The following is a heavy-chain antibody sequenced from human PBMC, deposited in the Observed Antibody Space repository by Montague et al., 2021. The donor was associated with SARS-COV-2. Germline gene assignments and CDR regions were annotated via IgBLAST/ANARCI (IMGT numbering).Heavy chain of an antibody. V-gene: IGHV4-59*12. CDR2: IYYSGST. CDR1: GGSISSYY. Sequence: SETLSLTCTVSGGSISSYYWSWIRQPPGKGLEWIGYIYYSGSTNYNPSLKSRVTISVDTSKNQFSLKLSSVTAADTAVYYRARGPITVTTFYYYYGMDVWGQGTTVTVSS. J-gene: IGHJ6*02. D-gene: IGHD4-17*01. CDR3: ARGPITVTTFYYYYGMDV.